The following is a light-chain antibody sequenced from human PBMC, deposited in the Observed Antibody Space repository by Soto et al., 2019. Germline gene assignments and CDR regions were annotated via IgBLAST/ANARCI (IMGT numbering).Light chain of an antibody. J-gene: IGKJ1*01. Sequence: DVQMTQSPSTLSASVGDRVTITCRASQTINNWLAWYKQRPGKAPTFLIYKTSTLETGVPSRFSGSGSGTECTLTISRLQPEDFAIYYCQQYNTYPWTFGQGTRVES. CDR2: KTS. V-gene: IGKV1-5*03. CDR1: QTINNW. CDR3: QQYNTYPWT.